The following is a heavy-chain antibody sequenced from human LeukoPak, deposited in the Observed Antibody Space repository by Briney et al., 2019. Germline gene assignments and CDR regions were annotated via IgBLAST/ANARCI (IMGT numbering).Heavy chain of an antibody. J-gene: IGHJ4*02. D-gene: IGHD6-19*01. Sequence: SETLSLTCTVSGGSISSSSYYWGWIRQPPGKGLEWIGSIYYSGSTYYNPSLKSRVTISVDTSKNQFSLKLSSVTAADTAVYYCARGGSISVAGRKHPELDYWGQGTLVTASS. CDR1: GGSISSSSYY. CDR3: ARGGSISVAGRKHPELDY. CDR2: IYYSGST. V-gene: IGHV4-39*07.